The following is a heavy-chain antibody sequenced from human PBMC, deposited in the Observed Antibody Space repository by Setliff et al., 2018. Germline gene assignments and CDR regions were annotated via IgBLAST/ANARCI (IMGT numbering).Heavy chain of an antibody. CDR3: ARIYQGYYFDY. V-gene: IGHV3-74*01. CDR1: GFTFSSYW. CDR2: INSDGSST. Sequence: HPGGSLRLSCAASGFTFSSYWMHWVRQAPGKGLVWVSRINSDGSSTSYADSLKGRFTLSRDNAKNSVYLQMNSLRVEDTAVYYCARIYQGYYFDYWGQGTLVTVSS. J-gene: IGHJ4*02.